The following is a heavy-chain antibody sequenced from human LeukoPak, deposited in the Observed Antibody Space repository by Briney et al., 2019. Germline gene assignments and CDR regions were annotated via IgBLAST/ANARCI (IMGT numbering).Heavy chain of an antibody. J-gene: IGHJ4*02. Sequence: GGSLRLSCAASEFSFSSYAMNWVRQAPGKGLEWVAVIAYDGNNKYYGDSVKGRFTISRDNSKNTLYLQMNSLTTEDTALYYCTKGYDSSGYYSPIAYWGQGTLVTVSS. D-gene: IGHD3-22*01. V-gene: IGHV3-30*18. CDR3: TKGYDSSGYYSPIAY. CDR2: IAYDGNNK. CDR1: EFSFSSYA.